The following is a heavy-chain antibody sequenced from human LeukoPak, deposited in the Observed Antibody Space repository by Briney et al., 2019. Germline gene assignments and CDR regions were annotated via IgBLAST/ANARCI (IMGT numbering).Heavy chain of an antibody. CDR2: INWNGGST. V-gene: IGHV3-20*04. D-gene: IGHD1-26*01. CDR3: ARDRGRGYFSLDY. J-gene: IGHJ4*02. CDR1: GFSFDDYG. Sequence: GGSLRLSCAAPGFSFDDYGMSWVRQAPGKGLEWVSGINWNGGSTGYADSVKGRFAISRDNAKNSLYLQMNSLRAEDTALYYCARDRGRGYFSLDYWGQGTLVTVSS.